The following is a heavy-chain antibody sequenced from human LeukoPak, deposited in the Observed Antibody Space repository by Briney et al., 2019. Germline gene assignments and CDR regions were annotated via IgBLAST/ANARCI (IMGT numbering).Heavy chain of an antibody. CDR3: ARRAKLSSRLHYYYYYMDV. Sequence: GESLKISCKGSGYSFTSYWIGWVRQMPGKGLEWMGIIYPGDSDTRYSPSFQGQVTISADKSISTAYLQWSSLKASDTAMYYCARRAKLSSRLHYYYYYMDVWGKGTTVTVSS. CDR1: GYSFTSYW. CDR2: IYPGDSDT. J-gene: IGHJ6*03. D-gene: IGHD6-6*01. V-gene: IGHV5-51*01.